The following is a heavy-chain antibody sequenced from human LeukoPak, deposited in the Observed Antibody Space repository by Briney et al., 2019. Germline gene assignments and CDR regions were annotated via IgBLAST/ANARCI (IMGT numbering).Heavy chain of an antibody. CDR3: ARELVGYSAGYDY. V-gene: IGHV1-69*01. J-gene: IGHJ4*02. D-gene: IGHD2-15*01. Sequence: ASVKVSCKASGGTFSSYAISWVRQAPGQGLEWMGGIIPIFGTANYAQKFQGRVTITADESTSTAYVELSSLRSEDTAVYYCARELVGYSAGYDYWGQGTLVTVSS. CDR1: GGTFSSYA. CDR2: IIPIFGTA.